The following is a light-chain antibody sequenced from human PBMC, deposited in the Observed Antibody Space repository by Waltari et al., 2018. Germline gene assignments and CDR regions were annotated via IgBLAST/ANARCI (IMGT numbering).Light chain of an antibody. CDR1: SSDAGGYHY. V-gene: IGLV2-14*03. CDR3: SSYTSSNSYV. J-gene: IGLJ1*01. Sequence: QSALTQPASVSGSPGQSIPISCTGTSSDAGGYHYVPWYQQNPGKGPKLMTYDVSNRPSGVPNRFSGSKSGNTASLTISGLQAEDEADYYCSSYTSSNSYVFGTGTKVTVL. CDR2: DVS.